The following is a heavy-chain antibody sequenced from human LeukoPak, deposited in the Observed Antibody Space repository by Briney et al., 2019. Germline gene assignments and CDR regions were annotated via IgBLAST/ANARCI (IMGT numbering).Heavy chain of an antibody. CDR3: ATGRYQLLYDWFDP. D-gene: IGHD2-2*02. J-gene: IGHJ5*02. V-gene: IGHV1-24*01. CDR1: GYTLTELS. Sequence: ASVKVSCKASGYTLTELSMHWVRQAPGKGLEWMGGFDPEDGETIYAQKFQGRVTMTEDTSTDTAYMELSSLRSEDTAVYYCATGRYQLLYDWFDPWGQGTLVTVSS. CDR2: FDPEDGET.